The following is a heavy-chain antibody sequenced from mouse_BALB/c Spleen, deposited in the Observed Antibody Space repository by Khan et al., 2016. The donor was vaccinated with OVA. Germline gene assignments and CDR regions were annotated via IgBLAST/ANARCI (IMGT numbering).Heavy chain of an antibody. D-gene: IGHD2-5*01. V-gene: IGHV5-6*01. CDR1: GFTFSSFG. CDR3: ARQYSNSFFEY. CDR2: ISSGGSYT. J-gene: IGHJ2*01. Sequence: EVELVESGGDLVKPGGSLKLSCAASGFTFSSFGMSWIRQTPDKRLEWVATISSGGSYTYYPDSVKGRFTISRDNAKNTLYLQMSSLKSEDTAMYDGARQYSNSFFEYWGQGTTLTVSS.